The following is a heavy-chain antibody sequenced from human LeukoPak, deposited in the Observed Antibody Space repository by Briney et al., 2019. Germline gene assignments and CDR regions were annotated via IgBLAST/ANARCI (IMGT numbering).Heavy chain of an antibody. CDR3: ARVLAYCSSTSCHDY. D-gene: IGHD2-2*01. V-gene: IGHV3-21*04. Sequence: GGSLRLSCAASGFTFSSYSMNWVRQAPGKGLEWVSSISSSSSYIYYADSVKGRFTISRDNAKNSLYLQMNSLRAEDTAVYYCARVLAYCSSTSCHDYWGQGTLVTVYS. CDR2: ISSSSSYI. J-gene: IGHJ4*02. CDR1: GFTFSSYS.